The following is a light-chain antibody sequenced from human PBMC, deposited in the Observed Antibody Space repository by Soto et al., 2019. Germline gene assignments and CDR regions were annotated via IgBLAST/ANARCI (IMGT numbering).Light chain of an antibody. Sequence: QSALTQPASVSRSPGQSITISCTGSSSDVGSYNLVSWYQHHPGKAPKLIIYEGSERPSGVSNRFSGSKSGNTASLTISGLQAEDEADYYCSTYAGAVAFGGGTKVTVL. CDR2: EGS. CDR1: SSDVGSYNL. J-gene: IGLJ2*01. V-gene: IGLV2-23*01. CDR3: STYAGAVA.